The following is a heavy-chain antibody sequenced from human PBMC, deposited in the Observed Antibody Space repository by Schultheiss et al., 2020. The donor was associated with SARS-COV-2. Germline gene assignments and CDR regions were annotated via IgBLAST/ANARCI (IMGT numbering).Heavy chain of an antibody. CDR3: ARDLRAVATEFDY. D-gene: IGHD5-12*01. CDR1: GFTFGDYA. Sequence: GGPLRLSCTASGFTFGDYAMSWFRQAPGKGLEWVSAISGSGGSTYYADSVKGRLTISRDNSKNTLYLQMNSLRAEDTAVYYCARDLRAVATEFDYWGQGTLVTVSS. CDR2: ISGSGGST. V-gene: IGHV3-23*01. J-gene: IGHJ4*02.